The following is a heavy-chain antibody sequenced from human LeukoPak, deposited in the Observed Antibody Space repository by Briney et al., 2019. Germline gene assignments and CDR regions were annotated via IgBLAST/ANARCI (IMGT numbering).Heavy chain of an antibody. CDR2: IKQDGSEK. J-gene: IGHJ4*02. Sequence: GGSLRLSCAASGFNFSRCWMSWVRQAPGKGLEWVANIKQDGSEKYYVDSVKGRFTISRDNAKNSLYLQMNSLRAEDTAVYYCARVRADSNVYRPPDYWGQGTLVTVSS. CDR3: ARVRADSNVYRPPDY. CDR1: GFNFSRCW. D-gene: IGHD3-22*01. V-gene: IGHV3-7*04.